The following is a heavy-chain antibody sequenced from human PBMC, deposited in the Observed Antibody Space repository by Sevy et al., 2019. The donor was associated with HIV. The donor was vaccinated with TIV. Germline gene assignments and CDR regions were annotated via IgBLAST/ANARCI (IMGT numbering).Heavy chain of an antibody. J-gene: IGHJ4*02. Sequence: GGSLRLSCAASGFTFSNYAMNWVRQAPGKGLEWVSGISGTGGSGDKTNYADSVKGRFTISRDDSKNSLYLQLNSLRAEATAIYYCARKYDSRGYFEYWVQGTLVTVSS. D-gene: IGHD3-22*01. CDR3: ARKYDSRGYFEY. CDR1: GFTFSNYA. V-gene: IGHV3-23*01. CDR2: ISGTGGSGDKT.